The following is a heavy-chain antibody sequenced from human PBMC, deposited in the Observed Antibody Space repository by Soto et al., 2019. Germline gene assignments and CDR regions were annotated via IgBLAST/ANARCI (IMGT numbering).Heavy chain of an antibody. D-gene: IGHD6-13*01. CDR2: IYYSGST. J-gene: IGHJ3*02. V-gene: IGHV4-59*08. Sequence: QVQLQESGPGLVKPSETLSLTCTVSGGSISNYYWTWIRQPPGKGLEWIGYIYYSGSTKYDPSLKSRVTISVGTSMNQFSLKVSSVTAADTAVYYCARRYSSAFDIWGPGTMVTVSS. CDR3: ARRYSSAFDI. CDR1: GGSISNYY.